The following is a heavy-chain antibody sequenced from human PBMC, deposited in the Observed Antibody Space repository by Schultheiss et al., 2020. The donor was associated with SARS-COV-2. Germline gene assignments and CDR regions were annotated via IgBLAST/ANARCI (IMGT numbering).Heavy chain of an antibody. CDR3: ARDRAFGVVTSFDP. CDR1: GDSISSYY. D-gene: IGHD3-3*01. V-gene: IGHV4-59*12. CDR2: IYYSGIST. Sequence: SQTLSLTCIVSGDSISSYYWSWVRQPPGKGLEWIGYIYYSGISTYYNPSLKSRVTISVDTSKNQFSLKLSSVTAADTAVYYCARDRAFGVVTSFDPWGQGTLVTVSS. J-gene: IGHJ5*02.